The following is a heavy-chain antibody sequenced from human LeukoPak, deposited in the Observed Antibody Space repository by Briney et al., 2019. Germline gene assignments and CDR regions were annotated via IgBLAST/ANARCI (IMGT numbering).Heavy chain of an antibody. V-gene: IGHV3-7*01. J-gene: IGHJ3*02. D-gene: IGHD3-22*01. Sequence: QTGVSLRLSCAASRFTFSSYWMSWVRQAPGKGLEWVANIKQDGSEKYYVDSVKGRFTISRDNVKNSLYLQMNSLRAEDTAVYYCARLLHYYDSSGYRTKPDAFDIWGQGTMVTVSS. CDR2: IKQDGSEK. CDR1: RFTFSSYW. CDR3: ARLLHYYDSSGYRTKPDAFDI.